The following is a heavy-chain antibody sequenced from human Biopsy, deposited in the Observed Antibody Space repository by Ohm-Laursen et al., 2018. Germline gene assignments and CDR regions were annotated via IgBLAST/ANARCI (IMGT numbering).Heavy chain of an antibody. Sequence: SVSLSLTRTVSGASILRGGHFWNSIRQPPGRGLGRIGYIYYRGRTNYNPSLKSRVTISVDTSKNQYSLRLNPVTAADTAVYYCARATNSAGGPYCYFYGMDVWGQGTMVTVSS. J-gene: IGHJ6*02. V-gene: IGHV4-61*08. CDR2: IYYRGRT. CDR1: GASILRGGHF. D-gene: IGHD2-15*01. CDR3: ARATNSAGGPYCYFYGMDV.